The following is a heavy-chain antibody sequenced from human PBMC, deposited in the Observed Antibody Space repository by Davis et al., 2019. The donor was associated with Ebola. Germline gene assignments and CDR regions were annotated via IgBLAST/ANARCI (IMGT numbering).Heavy chain of an antibody. J-gene: IGHJ4*02. D-gene: IGHD4-23*01. CDR2: ISYDGSNK. Sequence: GESLKISCVASGFTFDDYGMSWVRQAPGKGLEWVAVISYDGSNKYYADSVKGRFTISRDNSKNTLYLQMNSLRAEDTAVYYCAKSVAGPPGDWGQGTLVTVSS. CDR3: AKSVAGPPGD. V-gene: IGHV3-30*18. CDR1: GFTFDDYG.